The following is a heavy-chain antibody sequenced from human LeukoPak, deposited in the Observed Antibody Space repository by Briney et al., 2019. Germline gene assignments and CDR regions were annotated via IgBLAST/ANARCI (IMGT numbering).Heavy chain of an antibody. J-gene: IGHJ4*02. CDR3: ARTPIYYYDNSGYYN. CDR1: GGSISSYY. CDR2: IYTSGST. D-gene: IGHD3-22*01. Sequence: SETLSLTCTVSGGSISSYYWSWIRQPAGKGLGWIGLIYTSGSTNYNPSLKSRVTMSVDTSKNQFSLKLSSVTAADTAVYFCARTPIYYYDNSGYYNWGQGTLVTVSS. V-gene: IGHV4-4*07.